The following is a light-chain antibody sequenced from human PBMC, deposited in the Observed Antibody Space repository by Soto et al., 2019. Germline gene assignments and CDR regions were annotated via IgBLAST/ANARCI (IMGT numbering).Light chain of an antibody. CDR2: TAS. V-gene: IGKV1-27*01. Sequence: DIQMTQSPASLSASVGDRVTITCRASQGIDDHLAWYQQKPGKVPKLLIYTASTLQSGVPSRFSGSGSGTDFNLTISSLQPEDVATYYCQKYNGCPWTFGQGTKVEIK. J-gene: IGKJ1*01. CDR1: QGIDDH. CDR3: QKYNGCPWT.